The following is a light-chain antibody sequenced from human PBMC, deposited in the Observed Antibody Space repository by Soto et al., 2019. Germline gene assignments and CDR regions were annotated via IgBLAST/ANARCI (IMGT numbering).Light chain of an antibody. CDR2: TTN. V-gene: IGLV1-44*01. CDR1: SSNIGTSS. Sequence: QSALTQPHSASGTPGQRVTISCSGSSSNIGTSSVHWFQQLPGTAPKLLISTTNQRPSGVPERFSGSKSGTSASLAISGLQSEDGADYSCAAWDDSLNGHVFGTGTKATVL. J-gene: IGLJ1*01. CDR3: AAWDDSLNGHV.